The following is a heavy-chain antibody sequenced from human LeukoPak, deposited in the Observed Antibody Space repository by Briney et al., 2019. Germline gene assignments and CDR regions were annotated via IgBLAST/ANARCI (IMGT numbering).Heavy chain of an antibody. D-gene: IGHD6-13*01. J-gene: IGHJ4*02. V-gene: IGHV1-2*06. CDR3: VRGGESSSWSYFDY. CDR2: INPNTGAT. CDR1: GYTFTGYY. Sequence: ASVKVSCKASGYTFTGYYMYWVRQAPGQGLEWMGRINPNTGATNYEQKFQGRVSVTRDTSISTAYMELTRLTSDDTAVYFCVRGGESSSWSYFDYWGQRTLVTVSS.